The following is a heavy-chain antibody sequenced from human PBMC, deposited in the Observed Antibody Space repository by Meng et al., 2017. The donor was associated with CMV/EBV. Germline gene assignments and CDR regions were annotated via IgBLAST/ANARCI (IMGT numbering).Heavy chain of an antibody. Sequence: ASVNVSCKASGYTFTGHYMHWVRQAPGQGLEWMGWINPNSGGTNYAQKFQGRVTMTRDTSISTAYMELSRLRSDDTAVYYCARSAPYCSGGSCFFYWGQGTLVTVSS. D-gene: IGHD2-15*01. CDR3: ARSAPYCSGGSCFFY. J-gene: IGHJ4*02. CDR1: GYTFTGHY. V-gene: IGHV1-2*02. CDR2: INPNSGGT.